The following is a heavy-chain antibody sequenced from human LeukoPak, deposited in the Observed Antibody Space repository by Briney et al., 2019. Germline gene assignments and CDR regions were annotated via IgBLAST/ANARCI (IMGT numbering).Heavy chain of an antibody. V-gene: IGHV3-21*01. D-gene: IGHD4-17*01. Sequence: GGALRLSRAASRFTLSSYSRKAVCPAPARGVEWVSSNSSSSTYVDYADSVKAGFTISRDNAKNSLYLQMNSLRAEDTAVYYCARDRYYGDHTQVDYWGQGTLVTVSS. CDR1: RFTLSSYS. CDR2: NSSSSTYV. CDR3: ARDRYYGDHTQVDY. J-gene: IGHJ4*02.